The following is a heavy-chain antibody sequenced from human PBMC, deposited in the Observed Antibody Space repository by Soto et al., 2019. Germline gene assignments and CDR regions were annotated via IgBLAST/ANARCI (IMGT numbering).Heavy chain of an antibody. CDR2: INAGNGNT. V-gene: IGHV1-3*01. Sequence: ASVKVSCKASGYTFTSYAMHWVRQAPGQRLEWMGWINAGNGNTKYSQKFQGRVTITRDTSASTAYMELSSLRSEDTAVYYCARDRSRITIFGVDRPDAFDIWGQGTMVT. CDR3: ARDRSRITIFGVDRPDAFDI. D-gene: IGHD3-3*01. J-gene: IGHJ3*02. CDR1: GYTFTSYA.